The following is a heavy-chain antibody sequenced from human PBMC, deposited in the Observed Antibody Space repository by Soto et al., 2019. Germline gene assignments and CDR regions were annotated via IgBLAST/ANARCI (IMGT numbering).Heavy chain of an antibody. D-gene: IGHD3-10*01. V-gene: IGHV3-23*01. J-gene: IGHJ5*02. CDR2: ISGGGGTT. Sequence: GGSLRLSCAASGFTFSTYAMNWVRKAPGKGLGWVSSISGGGGTTYYADSVKGRFTISRDNSKNTLYLQMNSLRAEDTAVYYCAKGPGYGSGSYYSSAPFDPWGQGTLVTVSS. CDR3: AKGPGYGSGSYYSSAPFDP. CDR1: GFTFSTYA.